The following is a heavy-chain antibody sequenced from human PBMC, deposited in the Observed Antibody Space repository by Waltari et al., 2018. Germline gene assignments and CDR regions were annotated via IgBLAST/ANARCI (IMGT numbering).Heavy chain of an antibody. Sequence: EVQLVESGGGLVQPGGSLRLSCAASGFPLSTFWMHWVRQLPGKGLEWVSHIKSDGSGTDYGDSVAGRFTISRDNAKNTLYLQMNSLRVEDTAVYYCVRDLYGRDDVWGQGTMVTVSS. D-gene: IGHD2-8*01. V-gene: IGHV3-74*01. J-gene: IGHJ3*01. CDR3: VRDLYGRDDV. CDR1: GFPLSTFW. CDR2: IKSDGSGT.